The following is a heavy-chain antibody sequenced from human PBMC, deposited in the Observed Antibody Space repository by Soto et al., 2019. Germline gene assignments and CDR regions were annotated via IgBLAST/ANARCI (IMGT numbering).Heavy chain of an antibody. Sequence: QVQLVESGGGVVQPGRSLRLSCAASGFTFSSYAMHWVRQAPGKGLEWVAVISYDGSNKYYADSVKGRFTISRDNSKNTLYLQMNSLRDEDSAVYYCARPYSSSCYYFDYWGQGTLVTVSS. D-gene: IGHD6-6*01. CDR2: ISYDGSNK. V-gene: IGHV3-30-3*01. CDR1: GFTFSSYA. J-gene: IGHJ4*02. CDR3: ARPYSSSCYYFDY.